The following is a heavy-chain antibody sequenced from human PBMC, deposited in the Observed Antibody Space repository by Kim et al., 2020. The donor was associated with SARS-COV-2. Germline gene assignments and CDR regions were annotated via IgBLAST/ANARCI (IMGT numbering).Heavy chain of an antibody. CDR1: GTSIRNYY. CDR2: IYHSGTT. D-gene: IGHD5-12*01. CDR3: ARDARMDLGLREVPDI. V-gene: IGHV4-59*01. Sequence: SETLSLTCTVSGTSIRNYYWSWIRQPAGRGLEWIGYIYHSGTTDYNPSLKGRVSMSMDTSKSRFSLTVSSVSAADAAVYYCARDARMDLGLREVPDIGG. J-gene: IGHJ3*02.